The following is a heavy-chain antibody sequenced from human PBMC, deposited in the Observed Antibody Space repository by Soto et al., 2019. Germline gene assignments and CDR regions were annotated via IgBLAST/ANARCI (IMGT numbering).Heavy chain of an antibody. CDR3: ASRAGLRDRRTIDY. J-gene: IGHJ4*02. CDR2: ISSSGSTI. D-gene: IGHD4-17*01. CDR1: GFTFSSYE. V-gene: IGHV3-48*03. Sequence: GGSLRLSCAASGFTFSSYEMNWVRQAPGKGLEWVSYISSSGSTIYYADSVKGRFTIPRYNAKNSLYLQINSLRAEDTAVYYCASRAGLRDRRTIDYWGQGPLVTVSS.